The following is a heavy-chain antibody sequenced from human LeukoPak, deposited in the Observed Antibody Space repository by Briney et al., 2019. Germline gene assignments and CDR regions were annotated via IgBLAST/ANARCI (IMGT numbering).Heavy chain of an antibody. J-gene: IGHJ5*02. CDR2: INTNTGNP. V-gene: IGHV7-4-1*02. CDR1: GYTFTSYA. D-gene: IGHD3-10*01. CDR3: ARDRESVITMVRGVISWFDP. Sequence: ASVKVSCKASGYTFTSYAMNWVRQAPGQGLEWMGWINTNTGNPTYAQGFTGRFVFSLDTSVSTAYLQISSLKAEDTAVYYCARDRESVITMVRGVISWFDPWGQGTLVTVSS.